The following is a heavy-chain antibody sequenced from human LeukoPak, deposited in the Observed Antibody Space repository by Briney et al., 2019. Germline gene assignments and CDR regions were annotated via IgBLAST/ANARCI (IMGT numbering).Heavy chain of an antibody. Sequence: GGSLRLSCAASGFTFSSYAMHWVRQAPGKGLEWVAVISYDGSNKYYADSVKGRFTISRDNSKNTLYLQMNSLRAEDTAVYYCAREDSSGYYPCFDYWGQGTLVTVSS. V-gene: IGHV3-30*04. J-gene: IGHJ4*02. CDR3: AREDSSGYYPCFDY. D-gene: IGHD3-22*01. CDR1: GFTFSSYA. CDR2: ISYDGSNK.